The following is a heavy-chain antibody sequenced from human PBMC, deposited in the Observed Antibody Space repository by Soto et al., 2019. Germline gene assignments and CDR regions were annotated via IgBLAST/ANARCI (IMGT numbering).Heavy chain of an antibody. Sequence: QVLLVESGGGVVQPGRSLRLSCAASGLTFSNYAMHWVRQAPGKGLEWVAFISYDGTNRCYPDSVKGRFTISRDNSKKTLYLQMNGLKTEDTAVYYYAREPSSTVTTGGGGSAKDYWGQGTLVTVSS. CDR1: GLTFSNYA. CDR3: AREPSSTVTTGGGGSAKDY. CDR2: ISYDGTNR. V-gene: IGHV3-30-3*01. D-gene: IGHD4-17*01. J-gene: IGHJ4*02.